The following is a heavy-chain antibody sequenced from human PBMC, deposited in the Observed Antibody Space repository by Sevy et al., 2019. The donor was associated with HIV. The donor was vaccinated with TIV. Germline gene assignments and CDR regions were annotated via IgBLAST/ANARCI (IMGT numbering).Heavy chain of an antibody. V-gene: IGHV3-7*01. D-gene: IGHD2-2*01. J-gene: IGHJ5*02. CDR3: ARDQGCSSTSCSNWCDP. Sequence: GGSLRLSCAASGFTFSTYGMTWVRQAPGKGLEWVANIKDDGSEKYSVDSVKGRFTISRDNAKNSLYLQMNSLRAEDTAVYYCARDQGCSSTSCSNWCDPWGQGTLVTVSS. CDR1: GFTFSTYG. CDR2: IKDDGSEK.